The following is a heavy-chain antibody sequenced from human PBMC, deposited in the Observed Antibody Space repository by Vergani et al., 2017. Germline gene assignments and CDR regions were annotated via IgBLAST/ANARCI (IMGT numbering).Heavy chain of an antibody. D-gene: IGHD4-11*01. CDR1: EFTFSDVW. CDR2: ISWNSGSI. J-gene: IGHJ4*02. CDR3: AREMSNEGFDY. V-gene: IGHV3-69-1*01. Sequence: EGQLVESGGGLVKPGGSLRLSCAASEFTFSDVWMSWVRQAPGKGLEWVSGISWNSGSIGYADSVKGRFTISRDNAKNSLFLQMSSLKVEDTGVYYCAREMSNEGFDYWGQGTRVTVS.